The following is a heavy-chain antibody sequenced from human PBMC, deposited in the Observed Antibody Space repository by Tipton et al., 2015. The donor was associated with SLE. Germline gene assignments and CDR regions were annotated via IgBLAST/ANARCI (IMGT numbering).Heavy chain of an antibody. V-gene: IGHV4-34*01. CDR2: INHSGST. CDR3: AREEVGIGVDY. J-gene: IGHJ4*02. Sequence: TLSLTCAVYGGSFSGYYWSWIRQPPGKGLEWIGEINHSGSTNYNPSLKSRVTISVDTSKNQFSLKLSSMTAADTAVYYCAREEVGIGVDYWGQGTLVTVSS. D-gene: IGHD2-21*01. CDR1: GGSFSGYY.